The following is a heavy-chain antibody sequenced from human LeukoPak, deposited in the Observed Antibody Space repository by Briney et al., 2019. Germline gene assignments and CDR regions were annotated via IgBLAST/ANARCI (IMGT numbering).Heavy chain of an antibody. J-gene: IGHJ4*02. V-gene: IGHV3-7*01. CDR1: GFSFSSYW. CDR3: ANDFWSGPSDY. CDR2: IKEDGSEK. Sequence: GGSLRLSCAASGFSFSSYWMAWVRQAPGQGLEWVANIKEDGSEKYYVDSVKGRFTISRDNAKNSLYLQMNSLRDEDTAVYYCANDFWSGPSDYWGQGTLVTVSS. D-gene: IGHD3-3*01.